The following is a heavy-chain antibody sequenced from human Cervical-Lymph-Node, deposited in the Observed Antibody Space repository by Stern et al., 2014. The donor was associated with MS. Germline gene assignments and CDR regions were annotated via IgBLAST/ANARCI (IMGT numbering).Heavy chain of an antibody. J-gene: IGHJ6*02. CDR1: GFTFSDYY. D-gene: IGHD6-19*01. CDR2: ITSATSST. CDR3: VRMAGTVYFYGLDV. Sequence: VQLVESGGRLVKPGGSLRLSCAASGFTFSDYYMTWIRQAPGKGLEWVSYITSATSSTNYADSVKGRFTISRDNAKNSLFLQMNSLRAEDTAVYYCVRMAGTVYFYGLDVWGHGTTVTVSS. V-gene: IGHV3-11*06.